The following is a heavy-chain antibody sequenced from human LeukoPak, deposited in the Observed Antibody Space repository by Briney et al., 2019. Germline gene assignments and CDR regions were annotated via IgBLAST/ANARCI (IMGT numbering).Heavy chain of an antibody. V-gene: IGHV1-69*05. CDR1: GGTFSSYA. CDR3: ARVYYDSSGYYFVAFDI. J-gene: IGHJ3*02. Sequence: SVKVSCKASGGTFSSYAISWVRQAPGQGLEWMGGIIPIFGTANYAQKLQGRVTMTTDTSTSTAYMELRSLRSDDTAVYYCARVYYDSSGYYFVAFDIWGQGTMVTVSS. D-gene: IGHD3-22*01. CDR2: IIPIFGTA.